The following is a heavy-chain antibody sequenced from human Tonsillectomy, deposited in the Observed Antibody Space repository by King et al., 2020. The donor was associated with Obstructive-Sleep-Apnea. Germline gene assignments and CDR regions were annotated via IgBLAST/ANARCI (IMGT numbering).Heavy chain of an antibody. V-gene: IGHV1-69*09. CDR1: GGTFSSYA. CDR3: ARERVDIVGGFDY. Sequence: QSQLVQSGAEVKKPGSSVKVSCKTSGGTFSSYAISWVRQAPGQGLEWMGRIIPILGIANYAQKFQGRVTNTADKSTSTAYMELSSLRSEDTAVYYCARERVDIVGGFDYWGQGTLVTVSS. J-gene: IGHJ4*02. CDR2: IIPILGIA. D-gene: IGHD5-12*01.